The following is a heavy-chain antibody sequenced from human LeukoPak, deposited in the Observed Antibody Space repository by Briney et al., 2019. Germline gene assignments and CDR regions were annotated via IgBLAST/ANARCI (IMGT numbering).Heavy chain of an antibody. CDR1: GFTFSGSA. D-gene: IGHD2-8*02. CDR2: IRSKVNSYAT. Sequence: QAGGSLRLCCAASGFTFSGSAMYWVRQASGKGLEWVGRIRSKVNSYATAYGASVKGRFTISRDDSTNTAYLQMNSLKTEDTAVYYCARRDDTGDYCDYWGQGTLVTVSS. V-gene: IGHV3-73*01. J-gene: IGHJ4*02. CDR3: ARRDDTGDYCDY.